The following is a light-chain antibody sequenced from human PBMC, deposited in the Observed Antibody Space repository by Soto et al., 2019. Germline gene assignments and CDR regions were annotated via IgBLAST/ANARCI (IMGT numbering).Light chain of an antibody. Sequence: QSVLPQPASVSGSPGQSITISCTGTSRDVGNYNFVSWYQQYPDKAPKLMIYGVSNRPSGVSNRFSGSKSGNTASLTISGLQAEDEADYYCSSYTSSSTLYVFGTGTKVTVL. CDR2: GVS. V-gene: IGLV2-14*01. CDR3: SSYTSSSTLYV. J-gene: IGLJ1*01. CDR1: SRDVGNYNF.